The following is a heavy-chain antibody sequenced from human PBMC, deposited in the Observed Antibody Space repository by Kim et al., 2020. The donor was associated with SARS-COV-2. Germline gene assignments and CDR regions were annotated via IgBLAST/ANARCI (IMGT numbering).Heavy chain of an antibody. CDR1: GFTFSSYA. J-gene: IGHJ6*02. D-gene: IGHD3-22*01. V-gene: IGHV3-30*04. Sequence: GGSLRLSCAASGFTFSSYAMHWVRQAPGKGLEWVAVISYDGSNKYYADSVKGRFTISRDNSKNTLYLQMNSLRAEDTAVYYCARAGPTYYYDSSGYYYASSYYYGMDVWGQGTTVTVSS. CDR3: ARAGPTYYYDSSGYYYASSYYYGMDV. CDR2: ISYDGSNK.